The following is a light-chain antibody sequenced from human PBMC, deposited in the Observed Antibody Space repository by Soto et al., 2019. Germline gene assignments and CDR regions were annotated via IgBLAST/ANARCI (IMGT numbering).Light chain of an antibody. J-gene: IGKJ3*01. CDR3: LQTYCTPFS. CDR2: GAF. Sequence: DIQMTQSPSSLSASVGDRVTITCRASQSITSFLIWNQHKPGKAPKLLIYGAFIFNRGGPSTFSSCGPVTDFTPTNSTPQPGDFPPSYGLQTYCTPFSSGPGTTVDLK. CDR1: QSITSF. V-gene: IGKV1-39*01.